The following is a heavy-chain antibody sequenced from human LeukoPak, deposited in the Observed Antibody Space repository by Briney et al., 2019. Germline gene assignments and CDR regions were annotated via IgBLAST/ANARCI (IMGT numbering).Heavy chain of an antibody. CDR3: AIRPYYYGSGTPPGAFDI. Sequence: PGGSLRLSCAASGFTFSSYAMSWVRQAPGKGLEWVSAISGSGGSTYYADSVKDRFTISRDNSKNTLYLQMNSLRAEDTAVYYCAIRPYYYGSGTPPGAFDIWGQGTMVTVSS. V-gene: IGHV3-23*01. CDR1: GFTFSSYA. CDR2: ISGSGGST. J-gene: IGHJ3*02. D-gene: IGHD3-10*01.